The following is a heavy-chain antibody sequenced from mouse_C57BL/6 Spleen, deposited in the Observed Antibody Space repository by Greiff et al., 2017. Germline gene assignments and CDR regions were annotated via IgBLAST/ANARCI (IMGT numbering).Heavy chain of an antibody. Sequence: QVQLQQSGPELVKPGASVKISCKASGYAFSSSWMNWVKQRPGKGLEWIGRIYPGDGDTNYNGKFKGKATLTADKSSSTAYMQLSSLTSEDSAVYFCARSPYYYGSSYPLDYWGKGTTLTVSS. CDR1: GYAFSSSW. V-gene: IGHV1-82*01. J-gene: IGHJ2*01. D-gene: IGHD1-1*01. CDR3: ARSPYYYGSSYPLDY. CDR2: IYPGDGDT.